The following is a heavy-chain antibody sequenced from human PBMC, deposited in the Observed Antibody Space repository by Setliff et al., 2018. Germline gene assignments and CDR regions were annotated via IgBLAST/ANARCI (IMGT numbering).Heavy chain of an antibody. CDR3: ARGPRHNFWSGYYLVAVNY. D-gene: IGHD3-3*01. CDR1: GYTFTSYA. V-gene: IGHV1-3*01. Sequence: ASVKVSCKASGYTFTSYAMHWVRQAPGQRLEWMGWINAGNGNTKYSQKFQGRVTITRDTSASTAYMELSSLRSEDTAVYYCARGPRHNFWSGYYLVAVNYWGQGTLVTVSS. CDR2: INAGNGNT. J-gene: IGHJ4*02.